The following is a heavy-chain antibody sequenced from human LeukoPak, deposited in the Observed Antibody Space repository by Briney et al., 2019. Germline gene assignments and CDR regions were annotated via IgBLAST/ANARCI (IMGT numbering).Heavy chain of an antibody. Sequence: PGGSLRLSCAASGFTFSSYSMNWVRQAPGKGLEWVSSISSSSSYIYYADSVKGRFTISRDNSKNTLYQQMNSLRAEDTAVYYCAKDLWGDTAMVLNYWGQGTLVTVSS. D-gene: IGHD5-18*01. CDR2: ISSSSSYI. V-gene: IGHV3-21*01. CDR3: AKDLWGDTAMVLNY. J-gene: IGHJ4*02. CDR1: GFTFSSYS.